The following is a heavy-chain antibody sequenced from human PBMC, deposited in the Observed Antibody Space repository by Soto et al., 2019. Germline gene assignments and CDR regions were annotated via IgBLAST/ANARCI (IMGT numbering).Heavy chain of an antibody. J-gene: IGHJ4*02. Sequence: QVLLRQWGAGRLKPSETLSLTCAVYGGSFIDYSWGWIRQSPGTGLEWIGEINHSGSANYNPSLKSRVTISVDTSKNQFSLKLYSMTAADAAVYYCARVSDYWSQGTLVTVSS. V-gene: IGHV4-34*01. CDR2: INHSGSA. CDR3: ARVSDY. CDR1: GGSFIDYS.